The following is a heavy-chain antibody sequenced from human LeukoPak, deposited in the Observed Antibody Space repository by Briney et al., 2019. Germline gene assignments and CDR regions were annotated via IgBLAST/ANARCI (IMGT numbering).Heavy chain of an antibody. CDR2: IYSSGST. Sequence: SETLSHTCTVSGGSISSYYWSWIRQPAGEGLEWIGRIYSSGSTNYNPSLRSRVTLSVATSKNQFSLKLSSVTAADTAAYYCARMYSGTYGGIDNWGQGTLVTVSS. CDR1: GGSISSYY. CDR3: ARMYSGTYGGIDN. J-gene: IGHJ4*02. V-gene: IGHV4-4*07. D-gene: IGHD1-26*01.